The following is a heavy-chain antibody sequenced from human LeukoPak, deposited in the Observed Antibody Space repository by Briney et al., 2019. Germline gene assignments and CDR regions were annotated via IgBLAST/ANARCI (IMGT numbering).Heavy chain of an antibody. Sequence: GGSLRLSCAASGFTFDDYAMHWVRQAPGKGLEWVSGISWNSGSIGYADSVKGRFTISRDNAKNSLYLQMNSLRAEDTAVYYCARDGYSSGLGSAFDIWGQGTMVTVSS. J-gene: IGHJ3*02. CDR1: GFTFDDYA. CDR2: ISWNSGSI. D-gene: IGHD6-19*01. V-gene: IGHV3-9*01. CDR3: ARDGYSSGLGSAFDI.